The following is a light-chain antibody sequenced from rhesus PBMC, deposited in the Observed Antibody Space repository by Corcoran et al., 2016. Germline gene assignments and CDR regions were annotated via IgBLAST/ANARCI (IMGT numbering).Light chain of an antibody. Sequence: DIQMTQSPSSLSASVGDRVTITCRASQGISNNLAWYQQKPGKVPKLLIYKASTLQSGIPSRVSGNGSGTDFTLTISSLQPEDFATYYCQHGYGILFTVGPGTKLDIK. CDR2: KAS. CDR3: QHGYGILFT. J-gene: IGKJ3*01. CDR1: QGISNN. V-gene: IGKV1-25*01.